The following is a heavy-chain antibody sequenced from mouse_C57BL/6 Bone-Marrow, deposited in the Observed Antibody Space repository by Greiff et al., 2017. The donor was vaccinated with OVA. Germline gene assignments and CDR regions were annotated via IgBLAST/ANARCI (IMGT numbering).Heavy chain of an antibody. J-gene: IGHJ4*01. CDR3: ARSKVDSSGYVYYYAMDY. V-gene: IGHV1-63*01. CDR2: IYPGGGYT. D-gene: IGHD3-2*02. Sequence: QVQLQQSGAELVRPGTSVKMSCKASGYTFTNYWIGWAKQRPGHGLEWIGDIYPGGGYTNYNEKFKGKATLTADKSSSPAYMQFSSLTSEDSAIYYCARSKVDSSGYVYYYAMDYWGQGTSVTVSS. CDR1: GYTFTNYW.